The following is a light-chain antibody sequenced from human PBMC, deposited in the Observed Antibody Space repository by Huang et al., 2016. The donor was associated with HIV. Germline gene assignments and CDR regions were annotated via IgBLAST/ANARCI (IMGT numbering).Light chain of an antibody. CDR1: QSIRKY. Sequence: IQMTQSPSSLSASVGVRVTITCRASQSIRKYLNWYQQKPGKAPKLLIYGASSLQSGGPSRFSGSGSGTDFTLTISSLQPEDFATYYCQQSYSTLLFTFGPGTKVDI. CDR3: QQSYSTLLFT. J-gene: IGKJ3*01. CDR2: GAS. V-gene: IGKV1-39*01.